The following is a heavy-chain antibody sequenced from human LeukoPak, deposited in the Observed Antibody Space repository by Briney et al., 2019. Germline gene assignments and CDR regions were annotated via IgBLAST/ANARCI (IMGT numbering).Heavy chain of an antibody. CDR3: AKGQSTIATRSFDS. CDR2: ISTNSANT. J-gene: IGHJ4*02. Sequence: GGSLRLPCAASGFTFSTYGVNWVRQAPGKGLEWVSTISTNSANTYYTDSVKGRFTISRDNSKNTLFMQMNSLRAEDTAVYYCAKGQSTIATRSFDSWGQGTLVTVSS. V-gene: IGHV3-23*01. CDR1: GFTFSTYG. D-gene: IGHD6-6*01.